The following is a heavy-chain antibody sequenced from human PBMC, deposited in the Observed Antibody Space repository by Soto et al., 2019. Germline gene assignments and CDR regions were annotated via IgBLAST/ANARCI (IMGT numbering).Heavy chain of an antibody. D-gene: IGHD3-10*01. CDR1: GFTFSSYA. Sequence: QVQLVESGGGVVQPGRSLRLSCAASGFTFSSYAMHWVRQAPGKGLEWVAVISYDGSNKYYADSVKGRFTISRDNSKNTLYLQMNRLRAADTAKSYCTRVPSSRGRAHFDYWGQGTLVTVSS. CDR3: TRVPSSRGRAHFDY. CDR2: ISYDGSNK. J-gene: IGHJ4*02. V-gene: IGHV3-30-3*01.